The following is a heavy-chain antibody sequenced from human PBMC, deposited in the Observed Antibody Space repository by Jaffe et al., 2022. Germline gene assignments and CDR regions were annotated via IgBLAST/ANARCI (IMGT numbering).Heavy chain of an antibody. CDR1: GGSISSSSYY. Sequence: QLQLQESGPGLVKPSETLSLTCTVSGGSISSSSYYWGWIRQPPGKGLEWIGSIYYSGSTYYNPSLKSRVTISVDTSKNQFSLKLSSVTAADTAVYYCVQDTRGIVVVVAAGWGQGTLVTVSS. J-gene: IGHJ4*02. D-gene: IGHD2-15*01. CDR2: IYYSGST. CDR3: VQDTRGIVVVVAAG. V-gene: IGHV4-39*01.